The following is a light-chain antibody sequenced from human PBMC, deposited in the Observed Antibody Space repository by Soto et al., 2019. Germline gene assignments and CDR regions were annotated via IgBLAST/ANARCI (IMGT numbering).Light chain of an antibody. CDR1: SSDVGGYNY. CDR3: CSDAGSYTHV. CDR2: DVS. Sequence: QSVLTQPRSVSGSPGQSVTISCTGTSSDVGGYNYVSWYQQHPGKAPKLMIYDVSKRPSGVPDRFSGSKSGNTASLTISGLQAEDEDDYYCCSDAGSYTHVFGTGTKVTVL. V-gene: IGLV2-11*01. J-gene: IGLJ1*01.